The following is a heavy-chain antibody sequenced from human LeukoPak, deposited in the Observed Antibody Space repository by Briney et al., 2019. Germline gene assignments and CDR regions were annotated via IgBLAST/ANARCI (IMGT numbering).Heavy chain of an antibody. CDR1: GYTFTDYY. J-gene: IGHJ4*02. Sequence: ASVKVSCKASGYTFTDYYMHWVRQAPGQGLEWMGIINPSGGSTSYAQKFQGRVTMTRDTSTSTVYMELSSLRSEDTAVYYCAREQEYDFWSGCHFDYWGQGTLVTVSS. V-gene: IGHV1-46*01. D-gene: IGHD3-3*01. CDR2: INPSGGST. CDR3: AREQEYDFWSGCHFDY.